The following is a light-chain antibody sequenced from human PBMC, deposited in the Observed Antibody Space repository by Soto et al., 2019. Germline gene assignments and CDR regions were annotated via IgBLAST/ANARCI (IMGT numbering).Light chain of an antibody. J-gene: IGLJ2*01. CDR1: TGAVTSGHY. CDR2: DTN. CDR3: LLSYGNVVL. Sequence: QAVVTQEPSLTVSPGGTVTLTCASSTGAVTSGHYPYWFQQKPGQAPTTLIYDTNNKHSWTPARFSGSLLGGKGALTLSGARPEDEAVYYCLLSYGNVVLFGGGTKVTVL. V-gene: IGLV7-46*01.